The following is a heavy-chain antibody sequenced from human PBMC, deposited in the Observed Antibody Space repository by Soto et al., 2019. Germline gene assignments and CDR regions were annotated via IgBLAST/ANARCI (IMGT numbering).Heavy chain of an antibody. D-gene: IGHD2-21*02. Sequence: GGSLRLSCAASGFTFSSYGMHWVRQAPGKGLEWVAVIWYDGSNKYYADSVKGRFTISRDNSKNPLYLQMNSLRAEDTAMYYCARDHSVVTASLSKWYVEGGGMDVWGQGTTVTVSS. CDR3: ARDHSVVTASLSKWYVEGGGMDV. CDR1: GFTFSSYG. V-gene: IGHV3-33*01. J-gene: IGHJ6*02. CDR2: IWYDGSNK.